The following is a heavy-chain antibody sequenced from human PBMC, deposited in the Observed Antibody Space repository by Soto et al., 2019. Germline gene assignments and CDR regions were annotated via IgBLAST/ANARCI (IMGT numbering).Heavy chain of an antibody. CDR1: GGTFSSYA. Sequence: SVKVSCKASGGTFSSYAISWVRQAPGQGLEWMGGIIPIFGTANYAQKFQGRVTITADKSTSTAYMELSSLRSEDTAVYYCARGYCSSTSCYTAMYYYYYGMDVWGQGTTVTVSS. D-gene: IGHD2-2*02. V-gene: IGHV1-69*06. CDR3: ARGYCSSTSCYTAMYYYYYGMDV. J-gene: IGHJ6*02. CDR2: IIPIFGTA.